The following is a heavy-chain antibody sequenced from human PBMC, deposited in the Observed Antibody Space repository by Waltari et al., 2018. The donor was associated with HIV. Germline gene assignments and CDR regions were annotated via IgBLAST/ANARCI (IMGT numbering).Heavy chain of an antibody. CDR2: IYHDGSPRYDSS. CDR1: GGSITSTGNF. D-gene: IGHD2-2*02. CDR3: ASSYTYTVWGAFDT. J-gene: IGHJ3*02. Sequence: QMQLKESGPGLVKPSETLSLNCTVSGGSITSTGNFWGWIRQPPEKGLAWIGSIYHDGSPRYDSSLKDSSLKSRVTISLDTSKNLFSLELTSMTAADTAVYYCASSYTYTVWGAFDTWGQGTMVTVSS. V-gene: IGHV4-39*02.